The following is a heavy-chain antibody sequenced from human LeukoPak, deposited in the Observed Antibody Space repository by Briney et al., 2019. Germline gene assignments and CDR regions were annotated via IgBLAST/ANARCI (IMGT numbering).Heavy chain of an antibody. D-gene: IGHD2-2*01. V-gene: IGHV1-2*02. J-gene: IGHJ6*03. CDR1: GYTFTGYY. CDR3: ARVVVVPAAMMGNDYYYYMNV. Sequence: ASVKVSCKASGYTFTGYYMHWVRQAPGQALEWLGWINPNGGGTNSAQKFQGRVTMTRDTSISTAYMELNRLRSDDTAVYYCARVVVVPAAMMGNDYYYYMNVWGKGTTVTVSS. CDR2: INPNGGGT.